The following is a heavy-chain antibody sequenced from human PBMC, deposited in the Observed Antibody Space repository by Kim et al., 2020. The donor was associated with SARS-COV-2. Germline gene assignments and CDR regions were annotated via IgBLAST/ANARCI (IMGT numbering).Heavy chain of an antibody. CDR1: GYTFTGYY. Sequence: ASVKVSCKASGYTFTGYYMHWVRQAPGQGLEWMGRINPNSGGTNYAQKFQGRVTMTRDTSISTAYMELSRLRSDDTAVYYCARDLPPEVTIFGVVIRDYYFDYWGQGTLVTVSS. V-gene: IGHV1-2*06. D-gene: IGHD3-3*01. J-gene: IGHJ4*02. CDR2: INPNSGGT. CDR3: ARDLPPEVTIFGVVIRDYYFDY.